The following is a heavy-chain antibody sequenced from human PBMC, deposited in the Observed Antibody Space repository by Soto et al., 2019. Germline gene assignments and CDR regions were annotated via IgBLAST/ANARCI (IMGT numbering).Heavy chain of an antibody. CDR1: GCSISSYY. J-gene: IGHJ6*02. CDR3: ARGSSSLYYYGMDV. D-gene: IGHD6-6*01. CDR2: IYYSGST. V-gene: IGHV4-59*01. Sequence: PXETLSLTCTVSGCSISSYYWSWIRQPPGKGLEWIGYIYYSGSTNYNPSLKSRVTISVDTSKNQFSLKLSSVTAADTAVYYCARGSSSLYYYGMDVWGQGTTVTVSS.